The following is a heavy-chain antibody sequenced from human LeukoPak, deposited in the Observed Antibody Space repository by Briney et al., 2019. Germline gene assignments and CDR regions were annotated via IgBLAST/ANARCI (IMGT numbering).Heavy chain of an antibody. J-gene: IGHJ6*02. CDR1: GFTFSSYA. CDR3: ARAESCYYGMDV. CDR2: ISSNGGST. Sequence: GGSLRLSCAASGFTFSSYAMHWVRQAPGKGLEYVSAISSNGGSTYYANSVKGRFTISRDNSKNTLYLQMGSLRAEDMAVYYCARAESCYYGMDVWGQGTAVTVSS. V-gene: IGHV3-64*01.